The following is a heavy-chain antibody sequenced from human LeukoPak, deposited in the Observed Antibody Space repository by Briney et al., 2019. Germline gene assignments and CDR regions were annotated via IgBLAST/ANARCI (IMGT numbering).Heavy chain of an antibody. CDR3: ARANPVLYVDI. V-gene: IGHV3-74*01. Sequence: GGSLRLSCAASGFTFSSYWMHWVRQAPGKGLVWVSRINTDGSSTSYADSVRGRFTISRDNAKNTLYLQMDSLRAEDPAVYYCARANPVLYVDIWGQGTMVTVSS. CDR1: GFTFSSYW. J-gene: IGHJ3*02. CDR2: INTDGSST. D-gene: IGHD2-2*02.